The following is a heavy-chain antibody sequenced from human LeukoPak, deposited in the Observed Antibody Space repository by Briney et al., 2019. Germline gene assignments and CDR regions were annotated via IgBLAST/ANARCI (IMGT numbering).Heavy chain of an antibody. J-gene: IGHJ3*02. D-gene: IGHD1-26*01. Sequence: SVKVSCKASGGTFSSYAISWVRQAPGQGLEWMGGIIPIFGTANYAQKFQGRVTITTDESTSTAYMELSSLRSEDTAVYYCARISGSYLRLDAFDIWGQGTMVTVSS. CDR2: IIPIFGTA. V-gene: IGHV1-69*05. CDR1: GGTFSSYA. CDR3: ARISGSYLRLDAFDI.